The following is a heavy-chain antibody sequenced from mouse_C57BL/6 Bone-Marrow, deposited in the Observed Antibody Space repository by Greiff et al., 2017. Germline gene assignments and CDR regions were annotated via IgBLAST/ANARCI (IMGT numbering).Heavy chain of an antibody. CDR3: ARPLLWLRRGFAY. J-gene: IGHJ3*01. Sequence: QVQVQQSGAELAKPGASVKLSCKASGYTFTSYWMHWVKQRPGQGLEWIGYINPSSGYTKYNQKFKDKATLTADKSSSTAYMQLSSLTYEDSAVYYCARPLLWLRRGFAYWGQGTLVTVSA. CDR2: INPSSGYT. D-gene: IGHD2-2*01. CDR1: GYTFTSYW. V-gene: IGHV1-7*01.